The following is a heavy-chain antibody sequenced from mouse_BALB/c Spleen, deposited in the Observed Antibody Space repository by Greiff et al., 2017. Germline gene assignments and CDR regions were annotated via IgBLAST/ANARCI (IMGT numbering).Heavy chain of an antibody. CDR1: GFSLTSYG. V-gene: IGHV2-9*02. CDR2: IWAGGST. D-gene: IGHD2-1*01. J-gene: IGHJ4*01. Sequence: VQGVESGPGLVAPSQSLSITCTVSGFSLTSYGVHWVRQPPGKGLEWLGVIWAGGSTNYNSALMSRLSISKDNSKSQVFLKMNSLQTDDTAMYYCARDEGNYFYAMDYWGQGTSVTVSS. CDR3: ARDEGNYFYAMDY.